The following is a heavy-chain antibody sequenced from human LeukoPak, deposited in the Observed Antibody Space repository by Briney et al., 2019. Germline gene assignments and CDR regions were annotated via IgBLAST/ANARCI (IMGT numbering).Heavy chain of an antibody. V-gene: IGHV3-74*03. CDR1: GFTFSTYW. CDR3: ARDYAGSPGY. Sequence: GGSLRLSCTASGFTFSTYWINWVRQSPGKGLVWVALINGDGSTTTHADSVKGRFTISRDNAKNTAYLQMNNLRDEDTAVYFCARDYAGSPGYWGQGTLVTVSA. CDR2: INGDGSTT. J-gene: IGHJ4*02. D-gene: IGHD3-10*01.